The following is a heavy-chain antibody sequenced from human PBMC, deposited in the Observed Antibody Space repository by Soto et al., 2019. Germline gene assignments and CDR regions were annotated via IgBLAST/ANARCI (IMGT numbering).Heavy chain of an antibody. CDR1: GFTFGRYV. J-gene: IGHJ3*01. CDR2: LSYDGGSQ. D-gene: IGHD2-15*01. V-gene: IGHV3-30-3*01. CDR3: ASVVVEVTNNSDLTF. Sequence: QVQLVESGGGVVQPGRSLRLSCAASGFTFGRYVIHWLRQAPGKGLEWVAALSYDGGSQYYTDSVKGRFTISRDNSKNTEYLQMSSLRPEDTATDYSASVVVEVTNNSDLTFWGQGTIVTVSS.